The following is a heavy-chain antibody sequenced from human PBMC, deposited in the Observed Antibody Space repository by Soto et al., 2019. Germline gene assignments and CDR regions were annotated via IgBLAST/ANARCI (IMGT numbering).Heavy chain of an antibody. CDR3: ARQTMYYDFWSGPNWFDP. D-gene: IGHD3-3*01. CDR1: GGSISSSRYY. V-gene: IGHV4-39*01. Sequence: SETLSLTCTVSGGSISSSRYYWGWIRQPPGKGLEWIGSMYYRGSTYYNPSLKSRVTISVDTSKNQFSLKLSSVTAADTAVYYCARQTMYYDFWSGPNWFDPWGQGTLVTVS. CDR2: MYYRGST. J-gene: IGHJ5*02.